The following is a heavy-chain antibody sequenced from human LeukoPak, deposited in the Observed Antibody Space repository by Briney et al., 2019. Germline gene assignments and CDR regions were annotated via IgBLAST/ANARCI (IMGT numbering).Heavy chain of an antibody. Sequence: SGPTLVKPTQPLTLTCTISGFAPSTRGVGVGCIRQPPGKALEWLALIYWDDDKRYSPSLKSRLTITKDTSKNQVVLTLTNMDPVDTATYYCAHRPAGNIVGDYWGQGTLVTVSS. D-gene: IGHD2/OR15-2a*01. V-gene: IGHV2-5*02. J-gene: IGHJ4*02. CDR3: AHRPAGNIVGDY. CDR1: GFAPSTRGVG. CDR2: IYWDDDK.